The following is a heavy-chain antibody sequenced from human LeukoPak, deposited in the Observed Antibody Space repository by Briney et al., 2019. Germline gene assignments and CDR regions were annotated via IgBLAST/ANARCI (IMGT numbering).Heavy chain of an antibody. Sequence: ASVKVSCKASGYTFTSYGISWVRQAPGQGLEWMGWISAYNGNTNYAQKLQGGVTMTTDTSTSTAYMELRSLRSDDTAVYYCAAVVVIYRSLDPWGQGTLVTVSS. CDR3: AAVVVIYRSLDP. D-gene: IGHD3-22*01. J-gene: IGHJ5*02. V-gene: IGHV1-18*01. CDR1: GYTFTSYG. CDR2: ISAYNGNT.